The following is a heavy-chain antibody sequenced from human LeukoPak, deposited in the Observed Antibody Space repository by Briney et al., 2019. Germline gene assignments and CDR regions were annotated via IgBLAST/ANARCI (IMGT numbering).Heavy chain of an antibody. Sequence: PSETLSLTCTVSGGSISSGDYYWSWIRQPPGTGLEWIGETNHSGSTNYNPSLKSRVTISVDTSKNQFSLKLSSVTAADTAVYYCAREISSGWGEYNWFDPWGQGTLVTVSS. V-gene: IGHV4-30-4*01. J-gene: IGHJ5*02. D-gene: IGHD6-19*01. CDR2: TNHSGST. CDR1: GGSISSGDYY. CDR3: AREISSGWGEYNWFDP.